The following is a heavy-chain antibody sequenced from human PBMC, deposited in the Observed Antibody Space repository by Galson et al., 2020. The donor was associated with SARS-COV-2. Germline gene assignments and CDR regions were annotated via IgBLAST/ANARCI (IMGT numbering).Heavy chain of an antibody. D-gene: IGHD2-21*02. Sequence: SETLSLTCTVSGGSISSGSYYWSWIRQPAGKGLEWIGRIYTSGSTNYTPSRKSRVTISVDTSKNQFSLKLSSVTAADTAVYYCARGSRGILRHIVVVTNPGAFDIWGQGTMVTVSS. J-gene: IGHJ3*02. V-gene: IGHV4-61*02. CDR1: GGSISSGSYY. CDR2: IYTSGST. CDR3: ARGSRGILRHIVVVTNPGAFDI.